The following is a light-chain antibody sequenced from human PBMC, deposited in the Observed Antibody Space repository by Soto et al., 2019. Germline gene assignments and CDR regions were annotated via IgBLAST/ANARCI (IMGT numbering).Light chain of an antibody. CDR1: QSISSF. V-gene: IGKV1-39*01. J-gene: IGKJ1*01. CDR3: QQSYSTPPT. Sequence: DIQMTQSPSSLSASVGDRVTITCRASQSISSFLNWYQQKLGKAPKLLIYATSTLQSGVPSRFSGSGSGTDLTLTISSLQPEDFATYYCQQSYSTPPTYGQGTKVEIK. CDR2: ATS.